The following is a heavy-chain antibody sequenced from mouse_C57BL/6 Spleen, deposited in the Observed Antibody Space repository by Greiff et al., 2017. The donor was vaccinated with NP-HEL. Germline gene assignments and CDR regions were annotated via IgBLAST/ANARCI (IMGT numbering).Heavy chain of an antibody. CDR3: ARYGFYGSSYEGEAMDY. V-gene: IGHV1-22*01. Sequence: VQLQQSGPELVKPGASVKMSCKASGYTFTDYNMHWVKQSHGKSLEWIGYINPNNGGTSYNQKFKGKATLTVNKSSSTAYMELRSLTSEDSAVYYCARYGFYGSSYEGEAMDYWGQGTTVTVSS. D-gene: IGHD1-1*01. CDR1: GYTFTDYN. CDR2: INPNNGGT. J-gene: IGHJ4*01.